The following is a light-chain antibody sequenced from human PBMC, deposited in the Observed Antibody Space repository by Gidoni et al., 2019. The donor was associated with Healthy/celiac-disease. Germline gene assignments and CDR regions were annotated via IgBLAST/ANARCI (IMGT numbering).Light chain of an antibody. CDR1: QSVSSK. CDR2: GAS. J-gene: IGKJ4*01. CDR3: QQYNNWPPLT. V-gene: IGKV3-15*01. Sequence: EIVMTQSPPTLSMSPGERATLSCRASQSVSSKLAWYQQKPGQAPRLLIYGASTRATGIPARFSGSGSGTEFTLTISSLQSEDFAVYYCQQYNNWPPLTFGGGTKVEIK.